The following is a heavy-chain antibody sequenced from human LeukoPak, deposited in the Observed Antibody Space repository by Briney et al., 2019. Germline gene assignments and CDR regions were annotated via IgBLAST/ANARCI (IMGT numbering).Heavy chain of an antibody. V-gene: IGHV3-23*01. CDR3: AKDSGTYYKAFDY. CDR1: GFTFSSYA. CDR2: ISATGGST. Sequence: GGSLRLSCAASGFTFSSYAMTWVRQAPGKGLVWVSTISATGGSTYYADSVKGRLTISRDNSKNTLYLQMNRLRAEDTAVYFCAKDSGTYYKAFDYWGQGTLVTVSS. D-gene: IGHD1-26*01. J-gene: IGHJ4*02.